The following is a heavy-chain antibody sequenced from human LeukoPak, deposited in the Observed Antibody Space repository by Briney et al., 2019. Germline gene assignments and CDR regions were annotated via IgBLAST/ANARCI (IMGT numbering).Heavy chain of an antibody. V-gene: IGHV1-18*01. J-gene: IGHJ4*02. D-gene: IGHD3-10*01. CDR3: ARDLSFGSGSYQDF. CDR2: ISAYNGNT. CDR1: GYTFTSYG. Sequence: GASVKVSCKASGYTFTSYGISWVRQAPGQGLEWVGYISAYNGNTNYAQKLQGRVTMTTDTSTSTAYMELRSLRSDDTAVYYCARDLSFGSGSYQDFWGQGTLVTVSS.